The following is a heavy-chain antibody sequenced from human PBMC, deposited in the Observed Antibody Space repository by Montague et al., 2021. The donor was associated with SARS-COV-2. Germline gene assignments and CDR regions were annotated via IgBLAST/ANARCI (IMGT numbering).Heavy chain of an antibody. D-gene: IGHD3-10*01. CDR3: ARNSLRSYYCASGTYAWRGYYMDV. V-gene: IGHV4-4*07. Sequence: SETLSLTCTVSGGSISNNYWSWMRQPAGKGLEWIVRIYASGNTNYNPSLKSRVTMSVDTSKNQYSLKLSSVTAADTAVYYCARNSLRSYYCASGTYAWRGYYMDVWGQGTPVTVSS. CDR2: IYASGNT. J-gene: IGHJ6*03. CDR1: GGSISNNY.